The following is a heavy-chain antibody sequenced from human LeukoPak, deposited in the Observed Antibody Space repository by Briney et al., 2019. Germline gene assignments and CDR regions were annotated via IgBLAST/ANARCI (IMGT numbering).Heavy chain of an antibody. CDR1: GFTFSSYG. CDR2: IWYDGSNK. D-gene: IGHD5-12*01. J-gene: IGHJ4*02. Sequence: GGSLRLSCAASGFTFSSYGMHWVRQAPGKGLEWVAVIWYDGSNKYYADSVKGRFTISRDNSKSTLYLQMNSLRAEDTAVYYCARDSGYAGRYYFDYWGQGTLVTVSS. CDR3: ARDSGYAGRYYFDY. V-gene: IGHV3-33*01.